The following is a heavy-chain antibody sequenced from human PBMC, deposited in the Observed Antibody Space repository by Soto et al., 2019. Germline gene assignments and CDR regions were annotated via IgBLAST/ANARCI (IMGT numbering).Heavy chain of an antibody. J-gene: IGHJ3*02. CDR1: VFTFVDYA. CDR2: ISWNRGTI. CDR3: ANAIRVGGAFES. V-gene: IGHV3-9*01. D-gene: IGHD3-16*01. Sequence: EVQLVESGGGLVQPGRSLRLSCAASVFTFVDYAMHWVRQAPGKGVEWVSGISWNRGTIGYAGSVKGQFTISRDNAKNSLYQEMNGLRAEDTALYYGANAIRVGGAFESLGQGTMVTLSS.